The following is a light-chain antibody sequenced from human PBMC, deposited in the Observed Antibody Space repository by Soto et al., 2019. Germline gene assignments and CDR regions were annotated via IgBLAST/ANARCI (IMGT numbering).Light chain of an antibody. V-gene: IGKV4-1*01. CDR1: QRVLYSSNNKNY. Sequence: LAVSLGERATIHCKSSQRVLYSSNNKNYLAWYQQKPGQPPKLLIYWASTRESGVPDRFSGSGSGTDFTLTISSLQAEDVAVYYCQQYYSTPLTFGGGTKVDIK. CDR3: QQYYSTPLT. CDR2: WAS. J-gene: IGKJ4*01.